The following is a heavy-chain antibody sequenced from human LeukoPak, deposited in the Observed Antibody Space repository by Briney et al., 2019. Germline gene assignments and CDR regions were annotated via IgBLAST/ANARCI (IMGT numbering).Heavy chain of an antibody. CDR2: INHSGST. D-gene: IGHD2-2*02. J-gene: IGHJ6*04. V-gene: IGHV4-34*01. CDR1: GGSFSGYY. Sequence: SETLSLTCAVYGGSFSGYYWSWIRQPPGKGLEWIGEINHSGSTNYNPSRKSRVTISVDTSKNQFSLKLSSVTAADTAVYYCAREDIVVVPAAIHSGGMDVWGKGTTVTVSS. CDR3: AREDIVVVPAAIHSGGMDV.